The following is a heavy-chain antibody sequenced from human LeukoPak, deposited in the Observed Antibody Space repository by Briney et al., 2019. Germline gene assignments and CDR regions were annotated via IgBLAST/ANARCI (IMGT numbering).Heavy chain of an antibody. CDR3: ARDGYNFKRRRFDY. D-gene: IGHD5-24*01. CDR1: GYTFTGYY. Sequence: ASVKVSCKASGYTFTGYYMHWVRQAPGQGLEWMGWINPNSGGTNYAQKFQGRVTMTRDTSISTAYMELSRLRSDDTAVYYCARDGYNFKRRRFDYWGQGTLVTVSS. CDR2: INPNSGGT. V-gene: IGHV1-2*02. J-gene: IGHJ4*02.